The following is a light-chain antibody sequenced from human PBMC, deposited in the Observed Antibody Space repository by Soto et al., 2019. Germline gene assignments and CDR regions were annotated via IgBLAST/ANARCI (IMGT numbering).Light chain of an antibody. CDR3: ASYTSGTSWV. V-gene: IGLV2-14*03. CDR2: DDT. J-gene: IGLJ3*02. Sequence: QSALTQPASVAGSPGQSITISCTGTSSDVGGYTYVSWYQHHPGKAPKLMIYDDTNRPSGVSNRFSGSKSGNTASLTISGLQAEDYADDYCASYTSGTSWVFGGGTKVTVL. CDR1: SSDVGGYTY.